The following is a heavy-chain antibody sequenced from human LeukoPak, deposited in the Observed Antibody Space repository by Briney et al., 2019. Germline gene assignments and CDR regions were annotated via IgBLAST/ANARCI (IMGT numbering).Heavy chain of an antibody. CDR1: GYTFTSYA. D-gene: IGHD2-15*01. Sequence: ASVKVSCKASGYTFTSYAMNWVRQAPGQGLEWMGWINTNTGNPTYAQGFTGRFVFSLDTSVSTAYLQISSLKAEDTAVYYCARDRVVVVVAATRIDNPPEFDYWGQGTLVTVSS. J-gene: IGHJ4*02. CDR2: INTNTGNP. V-gene: IGHV7-4-1*02. CDR3: ARDRVVVVVAATRIDNPPEFDY.